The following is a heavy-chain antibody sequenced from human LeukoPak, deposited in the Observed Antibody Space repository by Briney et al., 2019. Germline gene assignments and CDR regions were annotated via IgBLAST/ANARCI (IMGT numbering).Heavy chain of an antibody. CDR2: INPNSGGT. Sequence: ASVEVSCKASGYTFTGYYMHWVRQAPGQGLEWMGWINPNSGGTNYAQKLQGRVTMTRDTSTSTAYMELRSLRSDDTAVYYCATYSAAGRTYYFDYWGQGALVTVSS. CDR1: GYTFTGYY. D-gene: IGHD6-13*01. V-gene: IGHV1-2*02. J-gene: IGHJ4*02. CDR3: ATYSAAGRTYYFDY.